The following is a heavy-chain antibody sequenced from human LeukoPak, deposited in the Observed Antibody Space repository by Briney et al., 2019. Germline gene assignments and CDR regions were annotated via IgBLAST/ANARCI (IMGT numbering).Heavy chain of an antibody. V-gene: IGHV3-48*03. D-gene: IGHD1-1*01. Sequence: PGGSLRLSCAASGFTFSSYEMNWVRQAPGKGLGGVSYINSGSSTIYYADSVKGRFTISRDNAKNSLYLQVNSLRAEDTAVYYCARDLGTPGTNLDYWGQGTLVTVSS. J-gene: IGHJ4*02. CDR1: GFTFSSYE. CDR2: INSGSSTI. CDR3: ARDLGTPGTNLDY.